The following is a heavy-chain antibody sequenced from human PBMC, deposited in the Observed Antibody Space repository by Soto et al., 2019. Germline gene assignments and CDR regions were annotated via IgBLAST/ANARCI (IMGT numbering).Heavy chain of an antibody. Sequence: GGSLRLSCAASGFTFSSYAMHWVRQAPGKGLEWVAVRSYDGSNKYYADSVKGRFTISRDNSKNTLYLQMNSLRAEDTAVYYCARAQPTYGSGSYFDYWGQGTLVTVSS. V-gene: IGHV3-30*04. J-gene: IGHJ4*02. CDR1: GFTFSSYA. CDR2: RSYDGSNK. CDR3: ARAQPTYGSGSYFDY. D-gene: IGHD3-10*01.